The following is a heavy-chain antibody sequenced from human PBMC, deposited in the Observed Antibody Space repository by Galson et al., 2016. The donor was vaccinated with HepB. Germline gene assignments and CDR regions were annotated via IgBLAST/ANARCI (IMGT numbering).Heavy chain of an antibody. Sequence: SETLSLTCTVSGAYVFRDFWSWIRQPPGQGLGWIGYISDSGENKYNPSLKSRLTMSVDTSKNQVSLKLTSVTAADTAVYYCATLPPDIAVVVAAPLDYWGQGTLVTVSS. CDR2: ISDSGEN. V-gene: IGHV4-59*02. CDR1: GAYVFRDF. D-gene: IGHD2-15*01. CDR3: ATLPPDIAVVVAAPLDY. J-gene: IGHJ4*02.